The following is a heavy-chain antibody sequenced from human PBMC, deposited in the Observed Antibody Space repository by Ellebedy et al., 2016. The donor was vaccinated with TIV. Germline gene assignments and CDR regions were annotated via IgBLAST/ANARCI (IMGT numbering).Heavy chain of an antibody. D-gene: IGHD3-10*01. Sequence: AASVKVSCKASGYTFTSYGISWVRQAPGQGLEWMGWISAYNGNTNYAQKLQGRVTMTTDTSTSTAYMELRSLRSDDTAVYYCARDWGLLWFGGKEGYFDLWGRGTLVTVSS. CDR1: GYTFTSYG. J-gene: IGHJ2*01. CDR3: ARDWGLLWFGGKEGYFDL. V-gene: IGHV1-18*01. CDR2: ISAYNGNT.